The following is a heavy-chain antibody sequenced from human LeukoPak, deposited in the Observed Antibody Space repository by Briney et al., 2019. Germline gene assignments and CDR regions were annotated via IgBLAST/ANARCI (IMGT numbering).Heavy chain of an antibody. Sequence: PSETLSLTCTVPGGSISSYYWSWIRQPPGKGLEWIGYIYYSGSTNYNPSLKSRVSISVDTSKNQFSLKLSSVTAADTAVYYCARLYLSKIDYWGQGTLVTVSS. CDR1: GGSISSYY. CDR2: IYYSGST. CDR3: ARLYLSKIDY. V-gene: IGHV4-59*01. D-gene: IGHD2/OR15-2a*01. J-gene: IGHJ4*02.